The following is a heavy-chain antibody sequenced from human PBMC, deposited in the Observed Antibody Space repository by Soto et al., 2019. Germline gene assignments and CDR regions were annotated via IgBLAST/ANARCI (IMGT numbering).Heavy chain of an antibody. CDR3: ARGGHVVVVTAALDY. Sequence: QVQLMQSGAEVKKPGASVKVSCKASGDTFTDYYIHWVRQAPGQGLEWMGTVNPSGGHTTYAQHFLGRVTXTGXPSTSTLYMELTSLTSDDTAIYYCARGGHVVVVTAALDYWGQGTLVTVSS. J-gene: IGHJ4*02. D-gene: IGHD2-21*02. V-gene: IGHV1-46*01. CDR2: VNPSGGHT. CDR1: GDTFTDYY.